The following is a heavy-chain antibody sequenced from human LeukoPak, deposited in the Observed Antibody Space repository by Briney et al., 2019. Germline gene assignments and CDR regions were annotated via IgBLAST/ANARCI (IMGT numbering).Heavy chain of an antibody. CDR3: VKIVMAGGYFDY. Sequence: GGSLRLSCSASGFTFSSYAMHWVRQAPGKGQEYVSAISSNGATTYYADSVKGRFTISRDNSKNTLYFQMSSLRPEDTAVYYCVKIVMAGGYFDYWGQGTLVTVSS. J-gene: IGHJ4*02. CDR2: ISSNGATT. CDR1: GFTFSSYA. D-gene: IGHD3-16*01. V-gene: IGHV3-64*05.